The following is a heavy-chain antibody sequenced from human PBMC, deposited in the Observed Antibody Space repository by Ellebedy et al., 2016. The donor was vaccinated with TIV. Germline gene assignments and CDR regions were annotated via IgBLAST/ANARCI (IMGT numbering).Heavy chain of an antibody. CDR2: IRSKAYGGTT. V-gene: IGHV3-49*04. D-gene: IGHD6-13*01. J-gene: IGHJ6*02. CDR1: GFTFGDYA. Sequence: GGSLRLXCTASGFTFGDYAMSWVRQAPGKGLEWVSFIRSKAYGGTTEYAASVKGRFTISRDDSKSIAYLQMNSLKAEDTAVHYCTRDLTTLAAAGTGIYYYTMDVWGQGTTVTVSS. CDR3: TRDLTTLAAAGTGIYYYTMDV.